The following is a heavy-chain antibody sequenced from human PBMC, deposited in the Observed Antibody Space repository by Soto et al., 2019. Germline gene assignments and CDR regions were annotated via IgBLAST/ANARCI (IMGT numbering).Heavy chain of an antibody. J-gene: IGHJ2*01. D-gene: IGHD3-9*01. CDR1: GGSFSGYY. Sequence: QVQLQQWGAGPLRPLETLSLTCGVSGGSFSGYYWAWIRQSPGKGLEWIGEINDRGSINYNPSLKSRVVISVDASKNHYSLNLRAVTAADTAVYFCARESPDILTGPPWVWYFDLWGRGTLVTVSS. CDR3: ARESPDILTGPPWVWYFDL. V-gene: IGHV4-34*01. CDR2: INDRGSI.